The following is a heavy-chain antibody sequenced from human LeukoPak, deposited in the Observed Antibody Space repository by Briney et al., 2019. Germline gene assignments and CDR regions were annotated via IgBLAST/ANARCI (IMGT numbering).Heavy chain of an antibody. Sequence: PGGSLRLSCAASGFTFSSYWMSWVRQAPGKGLEWVANIKQDGSEKYYVDSVKGRFTISRDNAKNSLYLQMISLRAEDTAVYYCARDAVVAVAGMYYFDYWGQGTLVTVSS. CDR1: GFTFSSYW. CDR3: ARDAVVAVAGMYYFDY. D-gene: IGHD6-19*01. J-gene: IGHJ4*02. V-gene: IGHV3-7*01. CDR2: IKQDGSEK.